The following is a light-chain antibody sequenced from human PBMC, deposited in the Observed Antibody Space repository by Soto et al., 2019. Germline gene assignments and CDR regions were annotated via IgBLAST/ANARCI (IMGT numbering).Light chain of an antibody. V-gene: IGKV3-20*01. CDR3: QQYGTSPTT. CDR2: DAA. Sequence: EIVLTQSPGTLSLSPGERATLSCRASQSVSSSSLAWYQQKPGLAPRLLIYDAASRATGIPDRFRGAGSGTDFTLTITRLEPEDSAVYYFQQYGTSPTTFGQGTSVEI. CDR1: QSVSSSS. J-gene: IGKJ2*01.